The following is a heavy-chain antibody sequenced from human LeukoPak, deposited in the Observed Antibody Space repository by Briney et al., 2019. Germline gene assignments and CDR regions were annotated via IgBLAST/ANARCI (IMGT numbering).Heavy chain of an antibody. CDR2: INPSGGST. Sequence: ASVKVSCKASGYTFTSYYIHWVRQAPGQGLEWMGIINPSGGSTNYAQKSQGRATMTRDTSTSTVYMDLSSLRSEDTAVYYCARGGFNYNILTGAFDIWGQGTMVTVSS. V-gene: IGHV1-46*01. J-gene: IGHJ3*02. D-gene: IGHD3-9*01. CDR1: GYTFTSYY. CDR3: ARGGFNYNILTGAFDI.